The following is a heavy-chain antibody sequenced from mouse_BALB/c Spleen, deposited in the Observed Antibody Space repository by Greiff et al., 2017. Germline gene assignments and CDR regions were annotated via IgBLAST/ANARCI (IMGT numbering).Heavy chain of an antibody. D-gene: IGHD2-2*01. Sequence: EVHLVESGPELVKPGASVKIPCKASGYTFTDYNMDWVKQSHGKSLEWIGDINPNNGGTIYNQKFKGKATLTVDKSSSTAYMELRSLTSEDTAVYYCARFYGYDRAWFAYWGQGTLVTVSA. CDR1: GYTFTDYN. CDR2: INPNNGGT. J-gene: IGHJ3*01. CDR3: ARFYGYDRAWFAY. V-gene: IGHV1-18*01.